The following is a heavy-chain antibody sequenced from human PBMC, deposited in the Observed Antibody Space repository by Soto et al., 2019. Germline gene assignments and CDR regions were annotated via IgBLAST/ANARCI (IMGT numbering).Heavy chain of an antibody. Sequence: SGGSLRLSCAASGFTFSSYEMNWVRQAPGKGLEWVSYISSSGSTIYYADSVKGRFTISRDNAKNSLYLQMNSLRAEDTAVYYCARERDDYVWGSYLRSPFFDYWGQGTLVTVSS. CDR1: GFTFSSYE. CDR3: ARERDDYVWGSYLRSPFFDY. V-gene: IGHV3-48*03. D-gene: IGHD3-16*02. CDR2: ISSSGSTI. J-gene: IGHJ4*02.